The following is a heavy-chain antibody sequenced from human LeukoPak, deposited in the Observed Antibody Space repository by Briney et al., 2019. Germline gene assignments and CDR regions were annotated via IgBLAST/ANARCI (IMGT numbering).Heavy chain of an antibody. V-gene: IGHV3-23*01. CDR3: AKWGDYDVLTGYYDPDY. CDR2: ITGSGGIT. D-gene: IGHD3-9*01. CDR1: GFTFSNYA. J-gene: IGHJ4*02. Sequence: GGSLRLSCVASGFTFSNYAMSWVRQAPGKGLEWVSAITGSGGITYYADSVKGRFTISRDNSKNTLYLQMNSLRAEGTAVYYCAKWGDYDVLTGYYDPDYWGQGNLVTVSS.